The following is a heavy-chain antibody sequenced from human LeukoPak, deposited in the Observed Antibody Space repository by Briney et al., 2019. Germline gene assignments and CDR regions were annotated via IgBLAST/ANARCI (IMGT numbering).Heavy chain of an antibody. J-gene: IGHJ4*02. CDR2: IKEVGSEK. CDR1: GFTFSSYW. V-gene: IGHV3-7*01. D-gene: IGHD3-3*01. Sequence: RPGGSLRLSRAASGFTFSSYWMTWVRQAPGKGLEWVANIKEVGSEKYYVDSVKGRFTISRDNAKNSLYMQMNSLRAEDTAVYYCARVGVGPSGFDYWGQGTLVTVSS. CDR3: ARVGVGPSGFDY.